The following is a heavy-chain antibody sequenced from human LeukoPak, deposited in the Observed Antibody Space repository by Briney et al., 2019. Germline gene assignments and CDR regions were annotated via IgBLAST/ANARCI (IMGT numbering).Heavy chain of an antibody. CDR1: GFTFISYG. D-gene: IGHD2-21*02. CDR3: ARELPREVTLDY. J-gene: IGHJ4*02. CDR2: INTDGSST. Sequence: GGSLRLSCAASGFTFISYGMQWVRQAPGKGLVWVSRINTDGSSTSYADSVKGRFTISRDNAKNTLHLQMNSLRAEDTGVYYCARELPREVTLDYWGQGTLVTVSS. V-gene: IGHV3-74*01.